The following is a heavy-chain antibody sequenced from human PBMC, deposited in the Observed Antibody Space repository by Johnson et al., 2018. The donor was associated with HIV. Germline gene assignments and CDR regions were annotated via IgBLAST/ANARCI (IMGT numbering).Heavy chain of an antibody. CDR1: GFTFDEHG. CDR2: IAWNGATT. D-gene: IGHD3-22*01. Sequence: VQLVESGGGVVRPGESLRLSCAASGFTFDEHGMSWVRQAPGKGLEWVSGIAWNGATTGYADSVKGRFTISRDNVKKSLYLQMNDLRAEDTALYYCARDWDYYDASGYYYANMVDAFDIWGQGTMVTVSS. J-gene: IGHJ3*02. CDR3: ARDWDYYDASGYYYANMVDAFDI. V-gene: IGHV3-20*04.